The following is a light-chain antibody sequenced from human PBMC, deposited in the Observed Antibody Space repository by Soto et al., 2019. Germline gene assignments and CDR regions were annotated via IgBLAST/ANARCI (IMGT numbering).Light chain of an antibody. J-gene: IGKJ4*01. CDR2: GLS. Sequence: EIVFTQAPGTLSLSPRERATLSCRASQIITNNYLAWYQQRPGQPPKLLIFGLSSRATGIPDRFTGSGSGTDFTLTISSLEPEDFAVYYCQQYVDSGSPPFTFGSGTKVES. CDR3: QQYVDSGSPPFT. CDR1: QIITNNY. V-gene: IGKV3-20*01.